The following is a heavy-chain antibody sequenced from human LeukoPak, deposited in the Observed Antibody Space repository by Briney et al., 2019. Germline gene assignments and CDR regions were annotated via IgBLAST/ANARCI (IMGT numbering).Heavy chain of an antibody. V-gene: IGHV4-38-2*02. Sequence: PSETLSLTCSVSGYSISSGYYWGWIRQPPGRGLEWIGSIYYTGGTLYNPSLKSRVSMSVDTSTNQFSLKLTSVTAADTAVYYCARAGVPAAMIGYYYYMDVWGKGTTVTVSS. CDR1: GYSISSGYY. J-gene: IGHJ6*03. D-gene: IGHD2-2*01. CDR3: ARAGVPAAMIGYYYYMDV. CDR2: IYYTGGT.